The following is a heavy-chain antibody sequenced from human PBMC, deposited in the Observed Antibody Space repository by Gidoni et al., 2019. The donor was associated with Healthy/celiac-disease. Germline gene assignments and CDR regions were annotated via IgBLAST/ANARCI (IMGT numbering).Heavy chain of an antibody. J-gene: IGHJ3*02. CDR1: GFPFSSYA. V-gene: IGHV3-23*01. Sequence: EVQLLESGGGLVQPGGSLRLSCAASGFPFSSYAMSWVRQAPGKGLEWVSAISGSGGSTYYADSVKGRFTISRDNSKNTLYLQMNSLRAEDTAVYYCAKPYYYDLDAFDIWGQGTMVTVSS. D-gene: IGHD3-22*01. CDR3: AKPYYYDLDAFDI. CDR2: ISGSGGST.